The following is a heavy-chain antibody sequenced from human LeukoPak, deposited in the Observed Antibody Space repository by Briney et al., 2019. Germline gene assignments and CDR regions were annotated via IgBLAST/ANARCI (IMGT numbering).Heavy chain of an antibody. Sequence: GGSLRLSCVVSGFTFSTSAMSWVRQAPGKGLEWVSGISGSGGSTYYADSVKGRFTISRDNSKNTVYLQMKSLRVEATAVYYCAKGLSAAGDYYFDYWGQGALVTVSS. D-gene: IGHD2-21*01. CDR3: AKGLSAAGDYYFDY. V-gene: IGHV3-23*01. CDR2: ISGSGGST. J-gene: IGHJ4*02. CDR1: GFTFSTSA.